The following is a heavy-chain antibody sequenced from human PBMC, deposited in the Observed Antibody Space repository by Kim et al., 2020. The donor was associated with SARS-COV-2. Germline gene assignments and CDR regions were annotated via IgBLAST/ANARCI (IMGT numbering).Heavy chain of an antibody. CDR2: ISATGGKT. CDR1: GFTFSSSS. J-gene: IGHJ4*02. D-gene: IGHD5-12*01. V-gene: IGHV3-23*01. Sequence: GGSLRLSCAASGFTFSSSSINWVRQAPRKGLEWVSTISATGGKTYYTDSVRGRFTISRDTSRNTLYLQMNNLRTEDTAVYYCARGVRGDYHRYEYLGQ. CDR3: ARGVRGDYHRYEY.